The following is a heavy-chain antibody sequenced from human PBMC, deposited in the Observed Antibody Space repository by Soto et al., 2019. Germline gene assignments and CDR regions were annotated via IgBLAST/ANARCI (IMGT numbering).Heavy chain of an antibody. Sequence: ESLKISCQVSGYSFSDYWIGGVRQMPGKGLEWMGIMYPGDSDTRYSPSFQGQVTISADKSISTAYLQWSSLKASDTAMYYCERATPGRNGYNKFDYWGQGTLVTVSS. D-gene: IGHD5-12*01. J-gene: IGHJ4*02. CDR1: GYSFSDYW. CDR2: MYPGDSDT. CDR3: ERATPGRNGYNKFDY. V-gene: IGHV5-51*01.